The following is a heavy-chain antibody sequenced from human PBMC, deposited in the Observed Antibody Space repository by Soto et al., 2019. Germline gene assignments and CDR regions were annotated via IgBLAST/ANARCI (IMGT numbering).Heavy chain of an antibody. D-gene: IGHD2-2*01. CDR2: INAGNGNT. V-gene: IGHV1-3*01. CDR1: GYTFTSYA. Sequence: SVKVSCKASGYTFTSYAMHWVRQAPGQRLEWMGWINAGNGNTKYSQKFQGRVTITRDTSASTAYMELSSLRSDDTAVYYCARVLGARYCISTSCYFDYWAQGTLVTVSS. CDR3: ARVLGARYCISTSCYFDY. J-gene: IGHJ4*02.